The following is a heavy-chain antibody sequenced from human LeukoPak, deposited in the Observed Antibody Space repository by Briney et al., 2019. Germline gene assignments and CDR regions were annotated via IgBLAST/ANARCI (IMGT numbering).Heavy chain of an antibody. J-gene: IGHJ4*02. Sequence: GGSLRLSCAASGFTFSSYSMNWVRQAPGKGLEWVSSISSSSSYIYYADSVKGRFAISRDNAKNSLYLQMNSLRAEDTAVYYCAREGSGYYLGVEFFDYWGQGTLVTVSS. CDR1: GFTFSSYS. D-gene: IGHD3-22*01. CDR2: ISSSSSYI. V-gene: IGHV3-21*01. CDR3: AREGSGYYLGVEFFDY.